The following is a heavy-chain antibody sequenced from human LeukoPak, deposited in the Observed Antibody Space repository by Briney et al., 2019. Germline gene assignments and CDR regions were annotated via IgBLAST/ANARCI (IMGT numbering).Heavy chain of an antibody. D-gene: IGHD3-10*01. CDR1: GGSFSGYY. Sequence: SETLSLTCAVYGGSFSGYYWSWIRQPPGKGLEWIGEINHSGSTNYNPSLKSRVTISVDTSKNQFSLKLSSVTAADTAVYYCARHGVWFGEEGVFGYWGQGTLVTVSS. V-gene: IGHV4-34*01. J-gene: IGHJ4*02. CDR3: ARHGVWFGEEGVFGY. CDR2: INHSGST.